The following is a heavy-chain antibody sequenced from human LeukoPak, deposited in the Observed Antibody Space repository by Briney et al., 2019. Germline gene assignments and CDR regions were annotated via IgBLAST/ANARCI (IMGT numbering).Heavy chain of an antibody. Sequence: SVKVSCTASGYTFTGHYMHWVRQAPGQGLEWMGWINPNSGGTNYAQKFQGRVAMTRDTSISTAYMELSSLRSDDTAVYYCARGTPLGGSYYILDSWGQGTLVTVSS. J-gene: IGHJ4*02. V-gene: IGHV1-2*02. CDR1: GYTFTGHY. D-gene: IGHD1-26*01. CDR3: ARGTPLGGSYYILDS. CDR2: INPNSGGT.